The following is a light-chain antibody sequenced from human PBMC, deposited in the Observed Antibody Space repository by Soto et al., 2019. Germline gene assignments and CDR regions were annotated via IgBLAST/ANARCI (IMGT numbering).Light chain of an antibody. Sequence: EVLMTQSPGTLSLSPGERATLSCRASQSVSNNYLAWYQQKPGQAPRVVVYGASTRATGIPARFSGSGSGTEFTLTISGLQSEDFAVYYCQTYDSWPLFGQGTRLEIK. CDR2: GAS. J-gene: IGKJ5*01. CDR3: QTYDSWPL. V-gene: IGKV3-15*01. CDR1: QSVSNN.